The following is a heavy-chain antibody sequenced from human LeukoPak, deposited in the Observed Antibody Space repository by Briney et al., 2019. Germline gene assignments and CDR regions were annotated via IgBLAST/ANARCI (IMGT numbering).Heavy chain of an antibody. CDR3: AKSVDSSSWYYFDY. Sequence: SLRLSCAASGFTFDDYAMHWVRQAPGKGLEWVSGISWNSGSIGYADSVKGRFTISRDNAKNSLYLQMNSLRAEDMVLYYCAKSVDSSSWYYFDYWGQGTLVTVSS. D-gene: IGHD6-13*01. V-gene: IGHV3-9*03. CDR1: GFTFDDYA. J-gene: IGHJ4*02. CDR2: ISWNSGSI.